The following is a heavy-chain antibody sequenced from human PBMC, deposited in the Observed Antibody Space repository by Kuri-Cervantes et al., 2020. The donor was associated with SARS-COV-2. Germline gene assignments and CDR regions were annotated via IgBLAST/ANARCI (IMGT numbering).Heavy chain of an antibody. J-gene: IGHJ4*02. CDR1: GSTFSSYA. V-gene: IGHV3-30-3*01. CDR3: AKDRVGVQDF. Sequence: GGSRRPSCAASGSTFSSYAMHWVRQDPGKGLEWVAVISYDGSNKYYADSVKGRFTISRDNSKNTLYLQMNSLRAEDTAMYYCAKDRVGVQDFWGQGNLVTVSS. D-gene: IGHD2-21*01. CDR2: ISYDGSNK.